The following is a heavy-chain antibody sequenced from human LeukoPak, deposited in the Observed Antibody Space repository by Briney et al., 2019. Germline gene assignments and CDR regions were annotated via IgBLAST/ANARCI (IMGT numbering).Heavy chain of an antibody. D-gene: IGHD5-18*01. CDR2: ISYDGSNK. J-gene: IGHJ4*02. CDR3: ARLAGSDTAMDTGDFDY. CDR1: GFTFSSYA. V-gene: IGHV3-30*04. Sequence: PGRSLSLSCAASGFTFSSYAMHWVRQAPGKGPEWVAVISYDGSNKYYAASVKGRFTSSRDNSKNTLYLQMNSLRAEDTAVYYCARLAGSDTAMDTGDFDYWGQGTLVTVSS.